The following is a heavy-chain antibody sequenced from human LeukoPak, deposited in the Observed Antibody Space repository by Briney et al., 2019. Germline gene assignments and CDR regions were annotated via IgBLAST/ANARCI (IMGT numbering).Heavy chain of an antibody. Sequence: PSETLSLTCAVYGGSFSGYYWSWIRQPPGKGLEWIGEINHSGSTNYNPSLKSRVTISVDTSKNQFSLKLSSVTAADTAVYYCARKGIYCSGGSCYLSPLRRGFRQTPLFDPWGQGTLVTVSS. V-gene: IGHV4-34*01. CDR1: GGSFSGYY. CDR3: ARKGIYCSGGSCYLSPLRRGFRQTPLFDP. J-gene: IGHJ5*02. D-gene: IGHD2-15*01. CDR2: INHSGST.